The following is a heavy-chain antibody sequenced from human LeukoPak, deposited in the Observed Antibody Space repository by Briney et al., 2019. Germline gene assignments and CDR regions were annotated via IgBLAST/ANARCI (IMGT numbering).Heavy chain of an antibody. CDR3: ANQGGSLTEVGYYMDV. V-gene: IGHV3-30*02. D-gene: IGHD1-26*01. CDR2: IRSDGTSK. CDR1: GFTFSTYG. J-gene: IGHJ6*03. Sequence: PGGSLRLSCAASGFTFSTYGMHWVRQAPGKGLEWVAFIRSDGTSKYYTDSVKGRFTISRDNSKNTPYLQMNSLRAEDTAVYYCANQGGSLTEVGYYMDVWARGPRSPSP.